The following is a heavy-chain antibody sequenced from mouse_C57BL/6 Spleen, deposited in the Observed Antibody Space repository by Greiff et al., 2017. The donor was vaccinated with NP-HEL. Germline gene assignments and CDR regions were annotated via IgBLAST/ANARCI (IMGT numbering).Heavy chain of an antibody. CDR1: GFTFSSYA. CDR2: ISDGGSYT. Sequence: EVHLVESGGGLVKPGGSLKLSCAASGFTFSSYAMSWVRQTPEKRLEWVATISDGGSYTYYPDNVKGRFTISRDNAKNNLYLQMSHLKSEDTAMYSCARVYSSADWLAYWGQGTRVTVSA. J-gene: IGHJ3*01. V-gene: IGHV5-4*01. CDR3: ARVYSSADWLAY. D-gene: IGHD3-2*02.